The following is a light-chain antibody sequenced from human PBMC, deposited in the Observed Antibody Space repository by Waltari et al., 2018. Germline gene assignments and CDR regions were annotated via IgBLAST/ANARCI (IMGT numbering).Light chain of an antibody. Sequence: QSAPTQPASVSGSPGQSLTISCTGPSSEVGGYDFFPWHQQYPGKAPKVMIYGVNNRPSGVSNRFSGSKSGNTASLIISGLQADDEADYYCSSYTTSGTLVFGTGTKVTVL. CDR2: GVN. CDR1: SSEVGGYDF. J-gene: IGLJ1*01. V-gene: IGLV2-14*01. CDR3: SSYTTSGTLV.